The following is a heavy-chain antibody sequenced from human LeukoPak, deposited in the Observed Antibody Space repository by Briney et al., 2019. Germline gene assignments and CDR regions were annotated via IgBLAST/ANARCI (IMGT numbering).Heavy chain of an antibody. CDR3: AKDDLVVPAAIDY. CDR2: ISGSGGST. CDR1: GFTFSSYA. J-gene: IGHJ4*02. V-gene: IGHV3-23*01. D-gene: IGHD2-2*02. Sequence: GGSLRLSCAASGFTFSSYAMSWVRQPPGKGLEWFSAISGSGGSTYYADSVKGRFTISRDNSKNTLYLQMNSLRAEDTAVYYCAKDDLVVPAAIDYWGQGTLVTVSS.